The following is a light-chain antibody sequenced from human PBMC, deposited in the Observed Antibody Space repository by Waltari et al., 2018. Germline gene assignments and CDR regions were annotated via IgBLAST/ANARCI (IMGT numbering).Light chain of an antibody. J-gene: IGKJ1*01. CDR2: KAS. Sequence: DIQMTQSPSTLSVSVGDRVTITCRASQSISTWLAWYQQKPGKAPKLLIYKASSLESGVPSRFSGSGSGTEFTLTISSLQPEDFATYYCQQYNSYWTFGQGTKVEIK. CDR1: QSISTW. V-gene: IGKV1-5*03. CDR3: QQYNSYWT.